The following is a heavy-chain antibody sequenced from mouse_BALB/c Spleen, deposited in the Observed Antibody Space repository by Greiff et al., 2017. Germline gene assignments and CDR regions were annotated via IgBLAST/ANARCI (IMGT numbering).Heavy chain of an antibody. J-gene: IGHJ3*01. Sequence: QVQLQQSGAELARPGASVKLSCKASGYTFTSYWMQWVKQRPGHGLEWIGEILPGSGSTNYNEKFKGKATFTADTSSNTAYMQLSSLTSEDSAVYYYARDYYGYEVDYWGQGTLVTVSA. CDR1: GYTFTSYW. D-gene: IGHD2-2*01. V-gene: IGHV1-9*01. CDR3: ARDYYGYEVDY. CDR2: ILPGSGST.